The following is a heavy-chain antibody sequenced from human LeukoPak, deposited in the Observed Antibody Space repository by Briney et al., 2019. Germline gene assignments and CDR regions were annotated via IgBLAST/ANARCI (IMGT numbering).Heavy chain of an antibody. CDR3: ARDFAREFTIDY. Sequence: GGSLRLSCAASGFTFSNYNMNWVRQPPGKGLQWVSYISSSSNIIYYADSVKGRFTISRDNAKNSLFLQMNSLRAEDTAVYYCARDFAREFTIDYWGQGTLVTASS. V-gene: IGHV3-48*01. J-gene: IGHJ4*02. CDR1: GFTFSNYN. D-gene: IGHD3-10*01. CDR2: ISSSSNII.